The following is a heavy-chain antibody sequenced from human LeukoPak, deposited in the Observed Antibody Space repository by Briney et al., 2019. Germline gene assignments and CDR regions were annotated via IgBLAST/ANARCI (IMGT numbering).Heavy chain of an antibody. Sequence: AGGSLRLSCAASGFTFSSYAMSWVRQAPGKGLEWVSAISGSGGSTYYADSVKGRFTISRDNSKNTLYLQMNSLRAEDTAVYYCAKNPYYYYGSGSYYEDYWGQGTLVTVSS. CDR3: AKNPYYYYGSGSYYEDY. J-gene: IGHJ4*02. D-gene: IGHD3-10*01. CDR1: GFTFSSYA. CDR2: ISGSGGST. V-gene: IGHV3-23*01.